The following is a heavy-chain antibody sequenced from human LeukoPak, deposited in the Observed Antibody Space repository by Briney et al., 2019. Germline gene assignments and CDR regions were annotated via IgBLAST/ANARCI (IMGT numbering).Heavy chain of an antibody. Sequence: GGSLRLSCKASRFNFSSYGIHWVRQAPGKGLEWVAFISYDESNKYYADSVKGRFTISRDNSKNTLYLQMNSLRAEDTAVYYCARAADIVGAADFDYWGQGTLVTVSS. J-gene: IGHJ4*02. CDR3: ARAADIVGAADFDY. D-gene: IGHD1-26*01. V-gene: IGHV3-30*03. CDR1: RFNFSSYG. CDR2: ISYDESNK.